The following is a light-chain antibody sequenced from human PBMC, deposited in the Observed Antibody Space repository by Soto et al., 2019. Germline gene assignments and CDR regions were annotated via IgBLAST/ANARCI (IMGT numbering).Light chain of an antibody. J-gene: IGKJ4*01. CDR3: HQYHVVPLS. Sequence: IVVTQSQATLSVSPGERATLSCRASESIRNNLAWYQQKTGQAPRLLIYAASTRATTTPAGFSGSGSGTDFPLTNRSLQAGDLAVYYCHQYHVVPLSFGGGTKVEIK. V-gene: IGKV3-15*01. CDR1: ESIRNN. CDR2: AAS.